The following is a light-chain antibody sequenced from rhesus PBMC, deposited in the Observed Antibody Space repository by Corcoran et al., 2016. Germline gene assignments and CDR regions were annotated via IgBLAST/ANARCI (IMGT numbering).Light chain of an antibody. CDR2: KAS. Sequence: DIQMTQSPSSLSASVGDRVTITCRASENVNNYLNWYQQKPGKAPKLLLYKASTLQSGVPARFSGSGSGTDYTFTSSRLQPEEVATYYCQHCYGTPFTFGPGTKLDIK. V-gene: IGKV1-74*01. J-gene: IGKJ3*01. CDR1: ENVNNY. CDR3: QHCYGTPFT.